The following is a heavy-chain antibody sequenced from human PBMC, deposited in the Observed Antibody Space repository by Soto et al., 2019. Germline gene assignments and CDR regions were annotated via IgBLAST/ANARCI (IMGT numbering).Heavy chain of an antibody. V-gene: IGHV4-61*01. CDR2: VYYSGTT. CDR1: GGSVSDKTYY. J-gene: IGHJ4*02. D-gene: IGHD4-17*01. Sequence: SETLSLTCSVSGGSVSDKTYYWSWIRQPPGKRLEWIGYVYYSGTTNYNPPLKSRVTISVDLSKNRFSLRLSPVTTADTALYYCARTTAVPNTLRSRYFFDYWGQGTLVTVSS. CDR3: ARTTAVPNTLRSRYFFDY.